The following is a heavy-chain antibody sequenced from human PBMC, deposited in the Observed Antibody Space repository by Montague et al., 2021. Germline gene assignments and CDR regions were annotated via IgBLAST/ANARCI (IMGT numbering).Heavy chain of an antibody. Sequence: SETLSLTCGVYGGSLSEYSWTRIRQSPEKGLEWIGEVRHIGSTNYNPSLKSRVTMSVDKAKNQFSLKLRSVTAADTAVYYCASDRGPFDYWGQGTVVTVSS. CDR2: VRHIGST. CDR1: GGSLSEYS. CDR3: ASDRGPFDY. V-gene: IGHV4-34*01. D-gene: IGHD1-26*01. J-gene: IGHJ4*02.